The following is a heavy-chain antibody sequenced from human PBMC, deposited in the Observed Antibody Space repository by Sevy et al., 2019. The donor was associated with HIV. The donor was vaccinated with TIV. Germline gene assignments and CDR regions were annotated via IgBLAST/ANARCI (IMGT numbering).Heavy chain of an antibody. D-gene: IGHD3-16*01. CDR2: ISSDGSYR. V-gene: IGHV3-30*18. Sequence: GGSLRLSCAASGFTFSAYDMHWVRQAPGKGLEWVAIISSDGSYRYYADSVRGRFSMSKDNSKNTMYLQISALSIEDTAVYYCAKNRPPGGSYFSRHAMDVWGRGTTVTVS. CDR3: AKNRPPGGSYFSRHAMDV. CDR1: GFTFSAYD. J-gene: IGHJ6*02.